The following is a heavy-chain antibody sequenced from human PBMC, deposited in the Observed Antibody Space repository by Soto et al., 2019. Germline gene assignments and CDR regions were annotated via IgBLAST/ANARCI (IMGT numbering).Heavy chain of an antibody. CDR3: AKALYGGFTY. V-gene: IGHV3-23*01. CDR2: ISGRGDST. J-gene: IGHJ4*02. Sequence: EVRLSESGGGLVQPGGSLRLSCAASGFTISVYAMSWVRQAPGKGLEWVSGISGRGDSTHYAASVKGRFTVSRDNSKSMLSLQTNSLRAEDTAIHDCAKALYGGFTYWGQGTLVTVSS. D-gene: IGHD3-10*01. CDR1: GFTISVYA.